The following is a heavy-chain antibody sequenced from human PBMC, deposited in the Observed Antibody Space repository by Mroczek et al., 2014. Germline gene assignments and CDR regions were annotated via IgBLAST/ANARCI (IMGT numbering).Heavy chain of an antibody. J-gene: IGHJ4*02. CDR3: ARGNTGFWSGYYNGNFDY. CDR2: IWYDGSNK. Sequence: QVQLVESGGGVVQPGRSLRLSCAASGFTFSSYGMHWVRQAPGKGLEWVAVIWYDGSNKYYADSVKGRFTISRDNSKNTLYLQMNSLRAEDTAVYYCARGNTGFWSGYYNGNFDYVGPGNLVTVSS. CDR1: GFTFSSYG. V-gene: IGHV3-33*01. D-gene: IGHD3-3*01.